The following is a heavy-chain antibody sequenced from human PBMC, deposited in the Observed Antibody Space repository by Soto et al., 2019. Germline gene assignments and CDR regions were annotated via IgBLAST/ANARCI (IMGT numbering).Heavy chain of an antibody. V-gene: IGHV4-59*01. CDR2: IYYSGST. Sequence: TLSLTCTVSGGSISSYYWSWIRQPPGKGLEWIGYIYYSGSTNYNPSLKSRVTISVDTSKNQFSLKLSSVTAADTAVYYCAKEGYGMDVWGQGTTVTVSS. CDR3: AKEGYGMDV. J-gene: IGHJ6*02. CDR1: GGSISSYY.